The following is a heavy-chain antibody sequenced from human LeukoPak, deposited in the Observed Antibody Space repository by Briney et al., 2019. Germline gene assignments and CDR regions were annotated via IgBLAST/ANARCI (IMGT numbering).Heavy chain of an antibody. Sequence: SETLSLTCTVSGGSISSYYWSWIRQPPGKGLEWIGYIYYSGSTNYNPSLKSRVTISVDTSKNQFSLNLSSVTAADTAMYYCARAVGTSRNFFDYWGQGTLVTVSS. V-gene: IGHV4-59*12. D-gene: IGHD4-23*01. CDR3: ARAVGTSRNFFDY. CDR2: IYYSGST. CDR1: GGSISSYY. J-gene: IGHJ4*02.